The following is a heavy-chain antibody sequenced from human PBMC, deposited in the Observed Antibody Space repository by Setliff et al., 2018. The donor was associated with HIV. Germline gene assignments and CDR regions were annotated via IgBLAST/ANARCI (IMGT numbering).Heavy chain of an antibody. CDR3: ATFSPRDAFDI. Sequence: PSETLSLTCTVSGDSISSGSYFWSWIRQPAGKGLEWIGHIYTSGSTKYNPSLKGRVTISVDTSKNQFSLNLSSVTAADTAFYYCATFSPRDAFDIWGQGTMVTVSS. CDR1: GDSISSGSYF. D-gene: IGHD3-16*01. J-gene: IGHJ3*02. V-gene: IGHV4-61*09. CDR2: IYTSGST.